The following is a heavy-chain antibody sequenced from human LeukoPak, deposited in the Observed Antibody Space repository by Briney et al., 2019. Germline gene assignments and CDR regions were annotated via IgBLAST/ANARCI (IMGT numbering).Heavy chain of an antibody. CDR2: TNSDGSST. CDR3: ARDSGGGAFDY. D-gene: IGHD3-16*01. J-gene: IGHJ4*02. Sequence: GGSLRLSCAASGLTFSSYWMHWVRQAPGKGLVWVSRTNSDGSSTSYADSVKGRFTISRDNAKNTLYLQMNSLRAEDTAVYYCARDSGGGAFDYWGQGTLVTVSS. CDR1: GLTFSSYW. V-gene: IGHV3-74*01.